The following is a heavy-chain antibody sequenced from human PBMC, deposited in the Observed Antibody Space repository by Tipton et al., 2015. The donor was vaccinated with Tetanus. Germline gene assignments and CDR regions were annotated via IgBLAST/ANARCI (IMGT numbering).Heavy chain of an antibody. J-gene: IGHJ3*02. CDR3: ARWGDASGSTNLYAFDI. D-gene: IGHD3-10*01. CDR2: IYYSGST. CDR1: GGSISSYF. Sequence: TLSLTCSVSGGSISSYFWSWIRQSPGQGLEWIGLIYYSGSTKYNPSLKSRVTVSLDTSKKHFSLRLSSVTAADTAVYYCARWGDASGSTNLYAFDIWGQGTMVSVSS. V-gene: IGHV4-59*01.